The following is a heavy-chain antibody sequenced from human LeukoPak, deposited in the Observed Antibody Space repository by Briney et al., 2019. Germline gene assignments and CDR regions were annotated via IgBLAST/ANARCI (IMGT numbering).Heavy chain of an antibody. Sequence: PGGSLRLSCAASGFTFSSYWMHWVRQAPGKGLVWVSRISSDGSSISYADSVKGRFTISRDNAKNTLYLQMNSLRAEDTAVYYCARYLGLSRFLDPWGQGTLVTVSS. J-gene: IGHJ5*02. D-gene: IGHD3-16*02. CDR3: ARYLGLSRFLDP. CDR2: ISSDGSSI. V-gene: IGHV3-74*01. CDR1: GFTFSSYW.